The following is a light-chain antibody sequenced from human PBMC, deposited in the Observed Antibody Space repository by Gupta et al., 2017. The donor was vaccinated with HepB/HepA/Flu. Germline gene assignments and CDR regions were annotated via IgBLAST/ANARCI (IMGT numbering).Light chain of an antibody. CDR2: AAS. CDR3: QHYNHWPRT. J-gene: IGKJ1*01. Sequence: ETVMAQSPATLSVSPGERATLSCRASRNVNSNLAWYQHKPGQTPRLLIYAASSRATDTPARFSASGFGTDFTLTISSLQSEDSGVYYCQHYNHWPRTFGQGTKVEV. V-gene: IGKV3-15*01. CDR1: RNVNSN.